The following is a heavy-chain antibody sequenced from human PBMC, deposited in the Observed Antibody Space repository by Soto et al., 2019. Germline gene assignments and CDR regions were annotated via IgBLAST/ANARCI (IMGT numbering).Heavy chain of an antibody. V-gene: IGHV1-2*02. Sequence: ASVKVSCKASGYTFIGHFLHWVRQAPGQGLEWMGWVNPNSGDTNYAQKFQGRVTMTRDTSISTAYMDLTRLTPDDSAVYYCAREDLVVLPAADSFHLCGQGTLVTVSS. J-gene: IGHJ1*01. CDR1: GYTFIGHF. CDR3: AREDLVVLPAADSFHL. CDR2: VNPNSGDT. D-gene: IGHD6-13*01.